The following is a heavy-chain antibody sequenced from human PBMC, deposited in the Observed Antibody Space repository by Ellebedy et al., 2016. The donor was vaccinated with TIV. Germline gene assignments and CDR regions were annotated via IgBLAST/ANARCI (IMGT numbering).Heavy chain of an antibody. CDR1: GGSISSVGYY. V-gene: IGHV4-31*03. J-gene: IGHJ4*02. D-gene: IGHD3-9*01. CDR2: IYYSGST. Sequence: SETLSLXXTVSGGSISSVGYYWTWIRQHPGKGLEWIGSIYYSGSTYYNPSLKSRVTISVDTSKNQYSLKLSSVTAADTAVYYCARRKDILTGYYPFDYWGQGTLVTVSS. CDR3: ARRKDILTGYYPFDY.